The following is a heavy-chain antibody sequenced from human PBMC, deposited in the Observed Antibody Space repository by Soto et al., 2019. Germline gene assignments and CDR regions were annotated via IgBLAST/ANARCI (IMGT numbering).Heavy chain of an antibody. D-gene: IGHD3-10*01. CDR1: GGSISSYY. V-gene: IGHV4-59*08. CDR2: VHHSWGS. J-gene: IGHJ6*02. Sequence: QVQLQESGPGLVKPSETLSLSCTVSGGSISSYYWSWFRQSPGKRMEWIGYVHHSWGSSYNPSLQSRVAISLDTSTSQSSLKVTSVTATDTAVYYCARPGFGPLHGLVDVWGQGTTVTVSS. CDR3: ARPGFGPLHGLVDV.